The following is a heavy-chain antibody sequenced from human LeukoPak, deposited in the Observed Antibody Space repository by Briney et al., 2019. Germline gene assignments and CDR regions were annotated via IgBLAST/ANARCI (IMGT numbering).Heavy chain of an antibody. CDR2: IILILGIV. CDR1: GGTFSSYA. J-gene: IGHJ4*02. Sequence: ASVKVSCKASGGTFSSYAISWVRQGPGHGVEWMGRIILILGIVNYAQEFQGRVTITADKSTSTAYMELSSLRSEDTAVYYCAREGGGDGGNSMGDWGQATLVTVSS. V-gene: IGHV1-69*04. CDR3: AREGGGDGGNSMGD. D-gene: IGHD4-23*01.